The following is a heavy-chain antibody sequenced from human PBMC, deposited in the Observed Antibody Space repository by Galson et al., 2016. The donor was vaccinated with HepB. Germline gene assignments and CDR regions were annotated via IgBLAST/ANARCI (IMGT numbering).Heavy chain of an antibody. D-gene: IGHD6-19*01. CDR1: GFYFGDHA. CDR3: AKYSGAALAGTGHLWPAP. J-gene: IGHJ5*02. Sequence: SLRLSCAASGFYFGDHAMGWFRQAPGKGLEWVGFIRSKPYGGTQEYAASVRGRLTISRDDAKSIAYLQISSLKTGDTAVYFSAKYSGAALAGTGHLWPAPWGQGTLVIVSA. V-gene: IGHV3-49*03. CDR2: IRSKPYGGTQ.